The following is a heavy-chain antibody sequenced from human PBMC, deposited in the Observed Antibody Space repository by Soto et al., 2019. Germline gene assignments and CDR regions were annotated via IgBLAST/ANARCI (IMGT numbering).Heavy chain of an antibody. Sequence: QITLRESGPTVVKPTETLTLTCSFSGFSLSTSGMNVGWIRQPPGKALEWMALIYCIDEKRYSPTLKDRLTINKDTSNNEVVLTMTNMEPVDSGTYYCAQMTWDLQSADFQYWGQFTLVNV. CDR1: GFSLSTSGMN. J-gene: IGHJ1*01. CDR2: IYCIDEK. CDR3: AQMTWDLQSADFQY. D-gene: IGHD1-26*01. V-gene: IGHV2-5*01.